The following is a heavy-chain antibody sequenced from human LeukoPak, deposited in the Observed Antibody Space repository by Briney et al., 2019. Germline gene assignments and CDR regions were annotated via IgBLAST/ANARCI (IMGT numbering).Heavy chain of an antibody. J-gene: IGHJ4*02. D-gene: IGHD3-3*01. CDR3: ARGEVYYDFWSGYSPYYFDY. V-gene: IGHV4-34*01. Sequence: SETLSLTCTVSGGSISSYYWSWIRQPPGKGLEWIGEINHSGSTNYNPSLKSRVTISVDTSKNQFSLKLSSVTAADTAVYYCARGEVYYDFWSGYSPYYFDYWGQGTLVTVSS. CDR2: INHSGST. CDR1: GGSISSYY.